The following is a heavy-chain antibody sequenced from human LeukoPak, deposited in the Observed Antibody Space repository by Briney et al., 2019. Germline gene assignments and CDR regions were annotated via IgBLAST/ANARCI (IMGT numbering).Heavy chain of an antibody. V-gene: IGHV3-30*03. CDR3: VLGSPFDY. CDR1: GFTFSSYG. D-gene: IGHD3-10*01. Sequence: GKSLRLSCAASGFTFSSYGMHWVRQAPGKGLEWVAVISSDGSDKYYADSVKGRFTISRDNSKNTMYLQMNSLRDEDTAVYYCVLGSPFDYWGQGTLVTVSS. J-gene: IGHJ4*02. CDR2: ISSDGSDK.